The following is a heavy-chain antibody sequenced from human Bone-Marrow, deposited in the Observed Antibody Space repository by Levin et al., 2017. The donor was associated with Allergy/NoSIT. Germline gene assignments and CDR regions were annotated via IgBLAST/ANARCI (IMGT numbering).Heavy chain of an antibody. J-gene: IGHJ6*02. Sequence: ESLKISCAVYGGSFSGYYWSWIRQPPGKGLEWIGEINHSGSTNYNPSLKSRVTISVDTSKNQFSLKLSSVTAADTAVYYCARRSNEITIFAYGMDVWGQGTTVTVSS. CDR1: GGSFSGYY. CDR2: INHSGST. D-gene: IGHD3-3*01. V-gene: IGHV4-34*01. CDR3: ARRSNEITIFAYGMDV.